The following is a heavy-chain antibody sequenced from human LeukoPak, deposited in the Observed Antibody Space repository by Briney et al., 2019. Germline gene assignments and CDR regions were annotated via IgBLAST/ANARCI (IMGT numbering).Heavy chain of an antibody. CDR2: ISSSSSTI. Sequence: GGPLRLSCAASGFTFSSYSMNWVRQAPGKGLEWVSYISSSSSTIYYADSVKGRFTISRDNAKNSLYLQMNSLRAEDTAVYYCARVWSSGWPDPKANFDYWGQGTLVTVSS. J-gene: IGHJ4*02. CDR3: ARVWSSGWPDPKANFDY. CDR1: GFTFSSYS. D-gene: IGHD6-19*01. V-gene: IGHV3-48*01.